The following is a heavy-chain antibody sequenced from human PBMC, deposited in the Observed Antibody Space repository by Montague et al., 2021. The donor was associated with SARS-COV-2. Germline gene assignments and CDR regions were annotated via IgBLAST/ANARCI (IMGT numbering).Heavy chain of an antibody. V-gene: IGHV6-1*01. J-gene: IGHJ4*02. CDR2: TYYRSKWYN. CDR1: GDSVSSNNAA. Sequence: CAISGDSVSSNNAAWNWIRQSPSRDLEWLGRTYYRSKWYNDYAVSVKSRITIDADTSKNRFSLQLKSMTPEDTAVYYCLQGYYFDSWGQGTLVTVSS. D-gene: IGHD5-24*01. CDR3: LQGYYFDS.